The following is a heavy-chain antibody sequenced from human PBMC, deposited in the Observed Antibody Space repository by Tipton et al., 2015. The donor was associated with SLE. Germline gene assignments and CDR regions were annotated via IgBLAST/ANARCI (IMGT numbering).Heavy chain of an antibody. D-gene: IGHD3-10*01. CDR1: GYTFTGFY. V-gene: IGHV1-2*02. CDR2: INPKSGGA. Sequence: QSGPEVKEPGASVKVSCKASGYTFTGFYMHWVRQAPGQGLEWMGWINPKSGGANYAHNFQGRVTLTRDTSINTAYLELNSLRSDDTAVYYCARDPESHGLESWSSYGSYFDNWGQGTLVTVSS. CDR3: ARDPESHGLESWSSYGSYFDN. J-gene: IGHJ4*02.